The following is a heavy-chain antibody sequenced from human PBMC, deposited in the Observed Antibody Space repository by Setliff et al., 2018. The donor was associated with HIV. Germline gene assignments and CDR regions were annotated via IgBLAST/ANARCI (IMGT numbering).Heavy chain of an antibody. CDR3: ARAIGDASGGGLDV. CDR1: GGSISSYY. Sequence: SETLSLTCTVSGGSISSYYWSWIRQPPGKGLEWIGSINYSGSTYYNPSLKSRVTISGDTSKNQFSLKLSSVTAADTAVYYCARAIGDASGGGLDVWGPGTTVTVSS. D-gene: IGHD2-15*01. CDR2: INYSGST. V-gene: IGHV4-59*01. J-gene: IGHJ6*02.